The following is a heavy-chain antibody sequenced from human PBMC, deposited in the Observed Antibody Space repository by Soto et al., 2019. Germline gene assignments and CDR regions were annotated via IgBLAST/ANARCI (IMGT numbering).Heavy chain of an antibody. D-gene: IGHD3-10*01. Sequence: SETLSLTCTVSGGSITTSNYYWGWIRQPPGKGLEWIGSIYYSGNTFYNPSLKSRVTISVDTSKNQFSLKLSSVTAADTAVYYCARSVTSWGQGTLVTVSS. CDR2: IYYSGNT. V-gene: IGHV4-39*07. CDR1: GGSITTSNYY. J-gene: IGHJ5*02. CDR3: ARSVTS.